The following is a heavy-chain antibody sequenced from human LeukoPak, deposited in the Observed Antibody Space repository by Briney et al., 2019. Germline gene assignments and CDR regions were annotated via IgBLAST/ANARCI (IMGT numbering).Heavy chain of an antibody. CDR2: IIPIFGTA. V-gene: IGHV1-69*05. J-gene: IGHJ2*01. CDR3: ARSEGYCSSTSCYHVWYFDL. Sequence: ASVKVSCKASGYTFTSYDINWVRQAPGQGLEWMGGIIPIFGTANYAQKFQGRVTITTDESTSTAYMELSSLRSEDTAVYYCARSEGYCSSTSCYHVWYFDLWGRGTLVTVSS. CDR1: GYTFTSYD. D-gene: IGHD2-2*01.